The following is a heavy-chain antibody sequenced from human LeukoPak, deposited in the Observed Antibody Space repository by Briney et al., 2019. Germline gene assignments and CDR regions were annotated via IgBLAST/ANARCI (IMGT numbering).Heavy chain of an antibody. Sequence: GGSLRLSCAASGFTFSDYGMSWVRQAPGKGLVWVSRINSDGSGTTYADSVKGRFTISRDNAKNTLYLQMNSLRAEDTAVYYCARDLYYGMDVWGQGTTVTVFS. V-gene: IGHV3-74*01. CDR1: GFTFSDYG. CDR3: ARDLYYGMDV. CDR2: INSDGSGT. J-gene: IGHJ6*02.